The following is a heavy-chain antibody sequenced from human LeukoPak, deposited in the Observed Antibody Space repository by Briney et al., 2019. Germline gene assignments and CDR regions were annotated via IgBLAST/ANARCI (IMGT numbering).Heavy chain of an antibody. J-gene: IGHJ4*02. CDR2: INHSGST. CDR3: ARHGGNYDILTGYSQFDY. V-gene: IGHV4-34*01. CDR1: GGSFSGYY. D-gene: IGHD3-9*01. Sequence: SETLSLTCAVYGGSFSGYYWSWIRQPPGKGLEWIGEINHSGSTNYNPSLKSRVTISVDTSKNQFSLKLSSVTAADTAVYYCARHGGNYDILTGYSQFDYWGQGTLVTVSS.